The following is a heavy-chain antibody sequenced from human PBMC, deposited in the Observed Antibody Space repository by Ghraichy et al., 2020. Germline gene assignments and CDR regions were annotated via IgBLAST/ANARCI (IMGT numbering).Heavy chain of an antibody. CDR2: IYYSGST. CDR1: GGSISSYY. V-gene: IGHV4-59*08. J-gene: IGHJ4*02. D-gene: IGHD6-13*01. CDR3: ARLRGLAAGGAYYFDY. Sequence: SETLSLTCTVSGGSISSYYWSWIRQPPGKGLEWIGYIYYSGSTNYNPSLKSRVTISVDTSKNQFSLKLSSVTAADTAVYYCARLRGLAAGGAYYFDYWGQGTLVTVSS.